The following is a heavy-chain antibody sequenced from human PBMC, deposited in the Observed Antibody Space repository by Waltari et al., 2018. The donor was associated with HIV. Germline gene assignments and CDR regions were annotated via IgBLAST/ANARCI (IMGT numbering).Heavy chain of an antibody. Sequence: EVQLVESGGGLVQPGGSLRLSCAASGCTSRDPYMDCVTQDLGKGLEWVGRTRNKANSYTPEYAASVKGRFTISRDDSKSSLYLQMNSLKTEDTAVYYCARGGRSGDVLLGGFDYWGQGTLVTVSS. D-gene: IGHD3-10*01. CDR1: GCTSRDPY. CDR2: TRNKANSYTP. CDR3: ARGGRSGDVLLGGFDY. V-gene: IGHV3-72*01. J-gene: IGHJ4*02.